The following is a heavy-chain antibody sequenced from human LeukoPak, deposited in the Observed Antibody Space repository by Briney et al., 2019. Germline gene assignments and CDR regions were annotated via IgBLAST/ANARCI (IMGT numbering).Heavy chain of an antibody. CDR3: ARKAVGGELGGFDY. V-gene: IGHV3-20*01. CDR1: GFTFDDYG. CDR2: LNRNGDIT. D-gene: IGHD3-16*01. Sequence: GGSLRLTCAASGFTFDDYGMSWVRQAPGKGLEWVSGLNRNGDITGYADSVKGRFIISRDNAKNSLYLQMNSLRAEDTALYHCARKAVGGELGGFDYWGQGTLVTVSS. J-gene: IGHJ4*02.